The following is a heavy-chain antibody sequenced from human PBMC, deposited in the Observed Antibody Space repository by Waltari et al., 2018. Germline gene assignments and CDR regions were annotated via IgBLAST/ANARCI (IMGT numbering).Heavy chain of an antibody. Sequence: QVQLVQSGAEVKEPGSSVKVSCKASGCTFSSSAISCGRQAPGTGREWMGGIIPIFGTANYAQKFQGRVTITTDESTSTAYMELSSLRSEDTAVYYCARDGYYGSGSYYSGWFDPWGQGTLVTVSS. CDR3: ARDGYYGSGSYYSGWFDP. V-gene: IGHV1-69*05. D-gene: IGHD3-10*01. CDR1: GCTFSSSA. CDR2: IIPIFGTA. J-gene: IGHJ5*02.